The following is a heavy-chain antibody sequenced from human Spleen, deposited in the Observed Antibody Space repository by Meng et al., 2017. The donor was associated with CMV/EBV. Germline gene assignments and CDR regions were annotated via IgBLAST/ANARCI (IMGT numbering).Heavy chain of an antibody. D-gene: IGHD6-6*01. Sequence: GGSLRLSCAASGFTFHDYAMHWVRQAPGKGLEWVSFISWDGFSKDYADSVKGRFTISRDNSKNSLYLEMNSLIAEDTAFYYCAKDHGSSSGRDLDYWGQGTLVTVSS. V-gene: IGHV3-43D*03. CDR3: AKDHGSSSGRDLDY. CDR2: ISWDGFSK. CDR1: GFTFHDYA. J-gene: IGHJ4*02.